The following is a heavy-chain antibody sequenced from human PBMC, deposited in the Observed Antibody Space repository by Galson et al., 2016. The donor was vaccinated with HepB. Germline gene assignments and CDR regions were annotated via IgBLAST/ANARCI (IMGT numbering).Heavy chain of an antibody. CDR1: GFRFSNYN. J-gene: IGHJ5*02. CDR3: AREGGYKYGWFDH. V-gene: IGHV3-21*06. CDR2: IKRDSTDV. D-gene: IGHD2-15*01. Sequence: CAATGFRFSNYNMDWVRQAPGKGLEWVSFIKRDSTDVSNADSVNGRFTISRDNAKNTVFLHMKSLRAEDTAVYYCAREGGYKYGWFDHWGQGTLVTVSS.